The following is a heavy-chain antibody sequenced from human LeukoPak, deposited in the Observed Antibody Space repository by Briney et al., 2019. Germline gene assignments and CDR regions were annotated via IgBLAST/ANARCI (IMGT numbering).Heavy chain of an antibody. J-gene: IGHJ4*02. CDR1: GGSISSSSYY. CDR2: IYYSGST. Sequence: SETLSLTCTVSGGSISSSSYYWGWIRQPPGKGLEWIGSIYYSGSTYYNPSLKSRVTISVDASKNQFSLKLSSVTAADTAVYYCARAQAVAGTTFDYWGQGTLVTVSS. V-gene: IGHV4-39*01. D-gene: IGHD6-19*01. CDR3: ARAQAVAGTTFDY.